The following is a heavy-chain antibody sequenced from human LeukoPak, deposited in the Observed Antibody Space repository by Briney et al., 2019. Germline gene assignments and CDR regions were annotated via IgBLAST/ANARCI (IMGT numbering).Heavy chain of an antibody. J-gene: IGHJ4*02. Sequence: ASVKVSCKASGYTFTSYGISWVRQAPGQGLEWMGWINAYNGNTNYAQKLQGRVTMTTDTSTSTAYMELRGLRSDDTAVYYCARDYGPTHYYGSGTLLSPDYWGQGTLVTVSS. V-gene: IGHV1-18*01. D-gene: IGHD3-10*01. CDR3: ARDYGPTHYYGSGTLLSPDY. CDR2: INAYNGNT. CDR1: GYTFTSYG.